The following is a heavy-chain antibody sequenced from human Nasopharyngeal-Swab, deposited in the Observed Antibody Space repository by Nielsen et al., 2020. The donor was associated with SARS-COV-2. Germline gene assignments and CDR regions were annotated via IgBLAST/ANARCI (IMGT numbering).Heavy chain of an antibody. J-gene: IGHJ4*02. V-gene: IGHV3-30*03. D-gene: IGHD6-19*01. CDR1: GFTFSSYG. CDR3: AREVYSSGRAGIFDY. CDR2: ISYDESNK. Sequence: GESLKISWAASGFTFSSYGMHWVRQAPGKGLEWVAVISYDESNKYYADSVKGRFTISRDNSKNTLYLQMSSLRAEDTAMYFCAREVYSSGRAGIFDYWGQGALVTVSS.